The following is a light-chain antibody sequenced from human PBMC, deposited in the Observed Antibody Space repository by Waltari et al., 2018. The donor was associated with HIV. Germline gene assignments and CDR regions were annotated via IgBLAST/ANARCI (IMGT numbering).Light chain of an antibody. Sequence: DIQMTQSPSSLSASVGDRVTITCQASQDISNYLNWYQQKTGKAPKLLIYDASNLETGVPSRFIGSGSGTDFTFTISSLQPEDIATYYCQQYDNLPPVFGPGTKVDIK. V-gene: IGKV1-33*01. CDR3: QQYDNLPPV. J-gene: IGKJ3*01. CDR1: QDISNY. CDR2: DAS.